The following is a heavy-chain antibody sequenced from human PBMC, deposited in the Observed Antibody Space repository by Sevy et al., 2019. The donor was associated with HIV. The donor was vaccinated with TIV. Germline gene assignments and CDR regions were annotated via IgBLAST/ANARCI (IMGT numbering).Heavy chain of an antibody. D-gene: IGHD4-17*01. V-gene: IGHV3-30*02. CDR3: VKGPHPAVTTSYGMDV. CDR2: IRYDGSTK. CDR1: GFTFKNFS. J-gene: IGHJ6*02. Sequence: GGSLRLSCAASGFTFKNFSMHWVRQAPGKGLEWVTFIRYDGSTKYYADSVRGRFTISRDNSKRTLYLQMNSLRPADTAVYYCVKGPHPAVTTSYGMDVWGQGTTVTVSS.